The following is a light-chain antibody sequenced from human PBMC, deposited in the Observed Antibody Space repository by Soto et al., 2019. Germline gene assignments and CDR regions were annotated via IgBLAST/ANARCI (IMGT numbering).Light chain of an antibody. CDR2: KAS. V-gene: IGKV1-5*03. J-gene: IGKJ1*01. CDR1: QTISSW. Sequence: DIQMTQSPSTLSGSVGDRVTITCRASQTISSWLAWYQQKPGKAPKLLIYKASTLKSGVPSRFSGSGSGTEFTLTISSLQPDDLATYYCQQYTSYSWTFGQGTKVDIK. CDR3: QQYTSYSWT.